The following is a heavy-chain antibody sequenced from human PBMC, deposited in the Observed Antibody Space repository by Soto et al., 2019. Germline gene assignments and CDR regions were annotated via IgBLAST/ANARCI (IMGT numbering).Heavy chain of an antibody. Sequence: EVQLLGSGGDSVRPGGSGRLSCEGSGFTFITYAMNGVRQAPGRGREWVSTISGGGDATFFADSVRGRFTFSRDNSKNTVTLQMNSLGVDDTAVYYCARKVVGSTSRPDYWYFDLWGRGTLVTVSS. CDR1: GFTFITYA. V-gene: IGHV3-23*01. CDR3: ARKVVGSTSRPDYWYFDL. J-gene: IGHJ2*01. CDR2: ISGGGDAT. D-gene: IGHD2-21*01.